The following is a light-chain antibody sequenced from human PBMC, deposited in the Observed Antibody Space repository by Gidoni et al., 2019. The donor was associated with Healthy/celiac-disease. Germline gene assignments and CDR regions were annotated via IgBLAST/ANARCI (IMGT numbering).Light chain of an antibody. CDR3: QQYYSYPRT. CDR1: QGISSY. J-gene: IGKJ1*01. V-gene: IGKV1-8*01. CDR2: AAS. Sequence: AIRLTQSPSSFSASTGDRVTITCRPSQGISSYLAWYQQKPGKAPKLLIYAASTLQSGVPSRCSGSGSGTDFTLTSSCLQSEDFATYYCQQYYSYPRTFGQXTKVEIK.